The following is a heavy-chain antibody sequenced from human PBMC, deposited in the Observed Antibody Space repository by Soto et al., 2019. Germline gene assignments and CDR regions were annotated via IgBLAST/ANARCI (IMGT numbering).Heavy chain of an antibody. CDR1: GFTFDDYA. D-gene: IGHD5-12*01. Sequence: EVQLVESGGGLVQPGRSLRLSCAASGFTFDDYAMHWVRQAPGKGLEWVSGISWNSGSIGYADSVKGRLTISRDNAKNSLYLQMNSLRAEDTALYYCAKTGYIPTGLEYYYYDYMDVWGKGTTVTVSS. J-gene: IGHJ6*03. CDR3: AKTGYIPTGLEYYYYDYMDV. V-gene: IGHV3-9*01. CDR2: ISWNSGSI.